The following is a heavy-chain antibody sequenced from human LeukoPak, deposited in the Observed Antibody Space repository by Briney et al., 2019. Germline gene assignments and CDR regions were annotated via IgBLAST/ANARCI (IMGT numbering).Heavy chain of an antibody. D-gene: IGHD2-2*01. J-gene: IGHJ3*02. V-gene: IGHV3-13*01. Sequence: GSLRLSCAASGFTFSSYDMHWVRQATGKGLEWVSAIGTAGDTYHPGSVKGRFTTSRENAKNSLYLQMNSLRAGDTAVYYCARGTAQYDAFDIWGQGTMVTVSS. CDR1: GFTFSSYD. CDR2: IGTAGDT. CDR3: ARGTAQYDAFDI.